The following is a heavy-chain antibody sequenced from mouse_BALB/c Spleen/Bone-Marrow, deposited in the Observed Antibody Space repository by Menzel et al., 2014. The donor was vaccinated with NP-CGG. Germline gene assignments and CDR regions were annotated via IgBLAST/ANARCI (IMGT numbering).Heavy chain of an antibody. D-gene: IGHD1-3*01. CDR3: ARRGDNRAMDY. CDR2: IWSDGST. Sequence: VQRVGSGPGLVTPSQSLSITCTVSGFSLTSYGVHWVRQPPGKGLEWLVVIWSDGSTSYNSALKSRLSISKDNSKSQVFLKMNSLQTDDTAMYYCARRGDNRAMDYWGQGTSVTVSS. CDR1: GFSLTSYG. V-gene: IGHV2-6*02. J-gene: IGHJ4*01.